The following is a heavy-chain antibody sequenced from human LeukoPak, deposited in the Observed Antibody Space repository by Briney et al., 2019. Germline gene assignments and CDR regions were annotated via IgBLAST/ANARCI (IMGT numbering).Heavy chain of an antibody. Sequence: GGSLRLSCAASGFNFRIHGINWVRQAPGKGLEWVSAISGSGGSTYYADSVKGRSTISRDNSKNTLYLQMNSLRAEDTAVYYCAKIGYYYDSSGYYYADYYYYYMDVWGKGTTVTISS. CDR1: GFNFRIHG. D-gene: IGHD3-22*01. J-gene: IGHJ6*03. CDR3: AKIGYYYDSSGYYYADYYYYYMDV. CDR2: ISGSGGST. V-gene: IGHV3-23*01.